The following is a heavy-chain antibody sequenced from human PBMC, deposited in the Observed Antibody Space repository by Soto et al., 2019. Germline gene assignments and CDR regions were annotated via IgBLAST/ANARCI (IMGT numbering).Heavy chain of an antibody. Sequence: EVQLVESGGDLVQPGGSLRLSCAASGFAVSSNYMTWVRQAPGKGLEWVSVIHSGGDTHYADSVRGRFTISRDNSKNTLHLQRNSLRAEDTAVYYCARSRTGTTYGGMDVWGQGTTVTVSS. CDR2: IHSGGDT. V-gene: IGHV3-66*01. CDR1: GFAVSSNY. J-gene: IGHJ6*02. CDR3: ARSRTGTTYGGMDV. D-gene: IGHD1-7*01.